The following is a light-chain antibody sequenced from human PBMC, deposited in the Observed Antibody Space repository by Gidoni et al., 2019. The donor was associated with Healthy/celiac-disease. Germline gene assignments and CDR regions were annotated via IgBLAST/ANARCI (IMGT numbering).Light chain of an antibody. CDR2: DAS. CDR1: QCVSSY. V-gene: IGKV3-11*01. CDR3: QQRSNWPRVT. Sequence: EIVLTQSPATLSLSPGERATLSCRASQCVSSYLAWYQQKPGQAPRLLIYDASNRATGIPARFSGSGSGTDFTLTISSLEPEDFAVYYCQQRSNWPRVTFXGXTKVEIK. J-gene: IGKJ4*01.